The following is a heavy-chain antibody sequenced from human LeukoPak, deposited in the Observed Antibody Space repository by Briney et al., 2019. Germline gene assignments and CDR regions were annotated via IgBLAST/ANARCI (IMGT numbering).Heavy chain of an antibody. V-gene: IGHV3-74*01. J-gene: IGHJ1*01. CDR1: GFTFSNYW. Sequence: GGSLRLSCAASGFTFSNYWMHWVRQAPGKGLVWVSRTNSDGSTTTYADSVKGRFTISRDNAKNTLYLQMNSLRAEDTAVYYCARMAYSAFDSHFQHWGQGTLVTVSS. CDR3: ARMAYSAFDSHFQH. D-gene: IGHD5-12*01. CDR2: TNSDGSTT.